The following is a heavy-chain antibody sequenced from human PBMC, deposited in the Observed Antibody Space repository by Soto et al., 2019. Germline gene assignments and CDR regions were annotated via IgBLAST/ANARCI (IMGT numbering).Heavy chain of an antibody. Sequence: ASVKVSCKASGGTIGSYAISWVRQAPGQGLEWMGGIIPIFGTANYAQKFQGRVTITADKSTSTAYMELSSLRSEDTAVYYCARELQGLYYFDYWGQGTLVTVSS. CDR1: GGTIGSYA. V-gene: IGHV1-69*06. J-gene: IGHJ4*02. CDR3: ARELQGLYYFDY. CDR2: IIPIFGTA. D-gene: IGHD2-15*01.